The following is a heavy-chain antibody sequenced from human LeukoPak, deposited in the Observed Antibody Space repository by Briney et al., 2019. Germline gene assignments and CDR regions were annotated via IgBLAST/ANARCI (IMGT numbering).Heavy chain of an antibody. V-gene: IGHV4-30-2*01. CDR1: GGSISSGDYY. J-gene: IGHJ6*03. Sequence: SETLSLTCTVAGGSISSGDYYWSWIRQPPGKGLEWIGYIYHSGSTYYNPSLKSRVTISVDRSKNQFSLKLSSVTAADTAVYYCARDRVVVVPAAIEVDYYYYYMDVWGKGTTVTVSS. CDR2: IYHSGST. D-gene: IGHD2-2*01. CDR3: ARDRVVVVPAAIEVDYYYYYMDV.